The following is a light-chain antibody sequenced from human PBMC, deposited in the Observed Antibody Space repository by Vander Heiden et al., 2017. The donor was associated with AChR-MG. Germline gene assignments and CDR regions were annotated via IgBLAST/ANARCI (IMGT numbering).Light chain of an antibody. V-gene: IGKV1-39*01. CDR2: AAS. CDR1: KNMYDH. CDR3: QQRYNEPRT. J-gene: IGKJ1*01. Sequence: DIQMTQSPSSLSASVGDRVTITCRASKNMYDHLNWYQQKPGKAPKLLIYAASRLQMWAPTRFSGSGYGTDFTLIINRLQPEDYATYYCQQRYNEPRTFGQGTKLEV.